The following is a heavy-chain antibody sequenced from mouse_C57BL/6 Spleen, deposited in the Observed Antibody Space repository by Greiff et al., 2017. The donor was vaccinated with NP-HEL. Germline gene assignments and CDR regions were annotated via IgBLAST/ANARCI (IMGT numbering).Heavy chain of an antibody. V-gene: IGHV1-4*01. CDR1: GYTFTSYT. Sequence: VQLVESGAELARPGASVKMSCKASGYTFTSYTMHWVKQRPGQGLEWIGYINPGSGYTKYNQKFKDKATLTADKSSSTAYMQLSSLTSEDSTVYYCARIYYDYDDGGFGYWGQGTTLTVSS. J-gene: IGHJ2*01. D-gene: IGHD2-4*01. CDR2: INPGSGYT. CDR3: ARIYYDYDDGGFGY.